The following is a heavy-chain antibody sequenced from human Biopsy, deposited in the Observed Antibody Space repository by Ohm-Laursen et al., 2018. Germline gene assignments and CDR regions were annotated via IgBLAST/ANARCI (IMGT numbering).Heavy chain of an antibody. Sequence: VSSVKVSCKVSGYTLVELSMHWVRQAPGKGLEWVGMSDPEDGQTIYAQNFQGRLTMTDDTSTDTAYMELSSLRSDDTAVYFCATDMGGREIPNYYAFDLWGQGTKVTVSS. D-gene: IGHD3-22*01. CDR3: ATDMGGREIPNYYAFDL. CDR2: SDPEDGQT. CDR1: GYTLVELS. V-gene: IGHV1-24*01. J-gene: IGHJ3*01.